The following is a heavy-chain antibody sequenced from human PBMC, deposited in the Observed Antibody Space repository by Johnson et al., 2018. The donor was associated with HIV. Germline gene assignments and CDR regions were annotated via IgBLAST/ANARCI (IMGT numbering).Heavy chain of an antibody. D-gene: IGHD3-22*01. Sequence: VQLVESGGGLIPPGGSLRLSCAASGFTFSSYGMHWVRQAPGRGLEWVANIKHDGGRIQYVDSVKGRFTISRDNARNLLFLQMNTLRAEDTAVYYCARDGMIEGTFDIWGQGTMVTVSS. CDR3: ARDGMIEGTFDI. CDR2: IKHDGGRI. J-gene: IGHJ3*02. CDR1: GFTFSSYG. V-gene: IGHV3-7*03.